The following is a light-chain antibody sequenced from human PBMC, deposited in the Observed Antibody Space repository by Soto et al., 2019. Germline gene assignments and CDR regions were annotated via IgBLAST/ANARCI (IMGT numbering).Light chain of an antibody. J-gene: IGLJ3*02. CDR3: SSFTGSSTQV. CDR2: EVN. Sequence: QSALTQPRSVSGSPGQSVTISCTGTSSDVGGYNYVSWYQQHPGKVPKLIIFEVNNRPSGVSNRFSGSKSANTASLTISGLQADDEADYYCSSFTGSSTQVFGGGTKLTVL. CDR1: SSDVGGYNY. V-gene: IGLV2-14*01.